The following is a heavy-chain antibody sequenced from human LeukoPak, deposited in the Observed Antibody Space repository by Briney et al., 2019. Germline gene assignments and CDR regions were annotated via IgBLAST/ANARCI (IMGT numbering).Heavy chain of an antibody. CDR1: GFTFSSYG. D-gene: IGHD6-13*01. Sequence: PGGSLRLSCAASGFTFSSYGMHWVRQVPGKGLEWVAFIRYDGSNKYYADSVKGRFTISRDNSKNTLYLQMNSLRAEDTAVYYCAKIGRSSSWSKVGWFDPWGQGTLVTVSS. V-gene: IGHV3-30*02. CDR3: AKIGRSSSWSKVGWFDP. J-gene: IGHJ5*02. CDR2: IRYDGSNK.